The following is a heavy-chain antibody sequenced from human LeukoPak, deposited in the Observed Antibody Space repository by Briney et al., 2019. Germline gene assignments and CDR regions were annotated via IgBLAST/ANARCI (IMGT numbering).Heavy chain of an antibody. CDR1: GFTFNHYA. CDR2: ISSTTTYI. V-gene: IGHV3-21*04. D-gene: IGHD1-26*01. CDR3: AKGSGSYLWYMSFDY. Sequence: GGSLRLSCAASGFTFNHYAMNWVRQAPGKGLEWVASISSTTTYIYYADSVKGRFTISRDNAKNSLSLQMNSLRAEDTAFYYCAKGSGSYLWYMSFDYWGQGTLVTVSS. J-gene: IGHJ4*02.